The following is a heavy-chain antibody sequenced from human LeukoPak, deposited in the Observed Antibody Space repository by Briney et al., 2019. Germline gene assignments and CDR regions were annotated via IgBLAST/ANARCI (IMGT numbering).Heavy chain of an antibody. J-gene: IGHJ4*02. CDR3: ARLTSGKYFDY. V-gene: IGHV4-39*07. CDR1: GGSISSSSDY. CDR2: IYYSGST. Sequence: PSETLSLTCTVSGGSISSSSDYWGWIRQPPGKGLEWIGSIYYSGSTYYNPSLKSRVTISVDTSKNQFSLKLSSVTAADTAVYYCARLTSGKYFDYWGQGTLVSVSS. D-gene: IGHD3-3*01.